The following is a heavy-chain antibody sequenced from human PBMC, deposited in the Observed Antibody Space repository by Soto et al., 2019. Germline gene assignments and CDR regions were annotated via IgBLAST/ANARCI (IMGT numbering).Heavy chain of an antibody. J-gene: IGHJ4*02. D-gene: IGHD2-21*02. Sequence: VQLVQSGAEVKKPGSSVKVSCKASGGTFSNYPFIWVRQAPGQGLDWMGGIIPIFGTTDYGQRFQGRVTITAGASTNTAYMELSSLRSDDAAVYYCARGLYCGGGCYSHFDYWGQGTLVTVSS. CDR2: IIPIFGTT. CDR1: GGTFSNYP. V-gene: IGHV1-69*01. CDR3: ARGLYCGGGCYSHFDY.